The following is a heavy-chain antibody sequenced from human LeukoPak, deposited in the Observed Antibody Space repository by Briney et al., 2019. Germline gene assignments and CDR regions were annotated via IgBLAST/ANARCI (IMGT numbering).Heavy chain of an antibody. J-gene: IGHJ4*02. CDR1: GFTFNSFG. D-gene: IGHD5-18*01. CDR3: AKSYTARAYEIDY. CDR2: IRYDGSNK. V-gene: IGHV3-30*02. Sequence: GGSLTHPCAASGFTFNSFGMHWVRQAPGKGLEWVAFIRYDGSNKYYADSVKGRFTISRDNSQNMLYLQMNSLRAEDTAVYYCAKSYTARAYEIDYWGQGTLVTVSS.